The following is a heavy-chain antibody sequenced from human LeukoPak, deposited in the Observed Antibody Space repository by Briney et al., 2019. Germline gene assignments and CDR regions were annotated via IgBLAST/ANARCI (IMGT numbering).Heavy chain of an antibody. V-gene: IGHV3-66*01. Sequence: GGSLRLSCAASGVTFSSNYMSWVRQAPGKGLEWVAAIYTGGSTYYTGSVKGRFTISRDNSKNMLYLQMNSLRAEDTAVYYCARNLYYYDSSGYYYYWGQGTLVTVSS. CDR3: ARNLYYYDSSGYYYY. CDR1: GVTFSSNY. D-gene: IGHD3-22*01. CDR2: IYTGGST. J-gene: IGHJ4*02.